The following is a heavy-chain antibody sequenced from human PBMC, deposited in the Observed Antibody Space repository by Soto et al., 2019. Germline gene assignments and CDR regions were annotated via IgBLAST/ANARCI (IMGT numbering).Heavy chain of an antibody. Sequence: QVQLVQSGAEVKKPGASVKVSCKASGYTFTSYGISWVRQAPGQGLEWMGWISAYNGNTNYAQKLQGRVTMNTDTYTSKAYMELMSLRSDDTSVYDCATYLRYLDYWGQGTLVTVSS. CDR1: GYTFTSYG. V-gene: IGHV1-18*01. CDR2: ISAYNGNT. CDR3: ATYLRYLDY. J-gene: IGHJ4*02. D-gene: IGHD3-10*01.